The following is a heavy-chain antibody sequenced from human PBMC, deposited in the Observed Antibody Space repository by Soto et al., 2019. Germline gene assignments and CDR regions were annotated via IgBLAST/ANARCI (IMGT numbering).Heavy chain of an antibody. CDR3: ARDANYALTFHYYGMDV. J-gene: IGHJ6*02. Sequence: GASVKVSCKASGYPFTTYYIHWVRQAPGHGPERMGIINPSADSSTSGGSASYAQKFQGRVTLTRDTSASTVYMELSSLGSEDTAIYYCARDANYALTFHYYGMDVWGQGTTVTVSS. CDR2: INPSADSSTSGGSA. CDR1: GYPFTTYY. V-gene: IGHV1-46*01. D-gene: IGHD1-7*01.